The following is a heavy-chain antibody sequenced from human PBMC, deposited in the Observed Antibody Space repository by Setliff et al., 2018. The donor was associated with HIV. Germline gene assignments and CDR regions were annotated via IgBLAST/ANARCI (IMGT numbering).Heavy chain of an antibody. V-gene: IGHV4-34*01. D-gene: IGHD3-3*01. J-gene: IGHJ4*02. CDR3: ARNGVGDAPFDS. CDR1: GGSFSGYY. Sequence: PSETLSLTCAVYGGSFSGYYWSWIRQSPGKGLEWIGKINHGGSTNYSPSLKSRVTISVDTSRNHFSLNLTSVTAADTAIYYCARNGVGDAPFDSWGQGTLVTVSS. CDR2: INHGGST.